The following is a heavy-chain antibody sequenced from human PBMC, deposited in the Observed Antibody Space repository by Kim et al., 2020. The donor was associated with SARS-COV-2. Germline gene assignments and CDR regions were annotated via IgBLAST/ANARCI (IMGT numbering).Heavy chain of an antibody. D-gene: IGHD4-17*01. J-gene: IGHJ6*02. CDR1: GGSIRRYH. CDR3: ARDRQEEYSDYYFYYGLDV. Sequence: SETLSLTCTVSGGSIRRYHWSWIRQPPGKGLEWIGYIYSNGSTNYNPSLKSRVTISVDTSSNEFSLKLRSVTAADAAVYYCARDRQEEYSDYYFYYGLDVWGQGTTVTVSS. V-gene: IGHV4-59*01. CDR2: IYSNGST.